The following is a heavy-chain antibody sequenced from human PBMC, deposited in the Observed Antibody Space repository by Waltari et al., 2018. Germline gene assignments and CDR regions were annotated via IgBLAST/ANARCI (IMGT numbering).Heavy chain of an antibody. Sequence: QVQLQQWGAGLLKPSETLSLTCAVYGGSFSGYYWSWIHQPPGKGLEWIGEINHSGSTNYNPSLKSRVTISVDTSKNQFSLKLSSVTAADTAVYYCARGRRFLEWLLGNWFDPWGQGTLVTVSS. CDR1: GGSFSGYY. CDR3: ARGRRFLEWLLGNWFDP. V-gene: IGHV4-34*01. CDR2: INHSGST. J-gene: IGHJ5*02. D-gene: IGHD3-3*01.